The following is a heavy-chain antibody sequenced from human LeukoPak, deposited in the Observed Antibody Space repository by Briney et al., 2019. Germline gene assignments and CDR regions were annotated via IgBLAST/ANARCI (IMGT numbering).Heavy chain of an antibody. CDR2: IYYSGSF. CDR3: ARDLTTGYGMDV. CDR1: GGSINSSSYY. J-gene: IGHJ6*02. D-gene: IGHD4-17*01. V-gene: IGHV4-61*01. Sequence: SETLSLTCTVSGGSINSSSYYWSWIRQPPGKGLEWIGYIYYSGSFNYNPSLKSRVTISVDTSKKQFSLKLSSVTAADTAVYYCARDLTTGYGMDVWGQGTTVIVSS.